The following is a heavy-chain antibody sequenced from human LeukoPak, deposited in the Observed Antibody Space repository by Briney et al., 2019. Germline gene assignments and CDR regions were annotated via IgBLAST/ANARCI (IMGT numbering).Heavy chain of an antibody. CDR1: GGSISSGGYY. Sequence: SQTLSLTCTVSGGSISSGGYYWSWIRQPPGKGLEWIGYIYHSGSTYYNPSLKSRVTISVDTSKNQFSLKLSSVTAADTAVYYCARGRDSSGPIDYWGQGTLVTVSS. CDR2: IYHSGST. D-gene: IGHD3-22*01. V-gene: IGHV4-30-2*01. CDR3: ARGRDSSGPIDY. J-gene: IGHJ4*02.